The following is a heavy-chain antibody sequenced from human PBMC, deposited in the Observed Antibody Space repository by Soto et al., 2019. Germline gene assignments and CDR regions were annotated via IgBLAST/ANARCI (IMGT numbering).Heavy chain of an antibody. Sequence: QLQLQESGPGLVKPSEPLSLTCTVSGGSISSSSYYWGWIRQPPGKGLEWIGSIYYSGSTYYNPSLKSRVTISVDTSKNQFSLKLSSVTAADTAVYYCARRYSGSSKYYYYYGMDVWGQGTTVTVSS. D-gene: IGHD1-26*01. CDR3: ARRYSGSSKYYYYYGMDV. J-gene: IGHJ6*02. CDR2: IYYSGST. CDR1: GGSISSSSYY. V-gene: IGHV4-39*01.